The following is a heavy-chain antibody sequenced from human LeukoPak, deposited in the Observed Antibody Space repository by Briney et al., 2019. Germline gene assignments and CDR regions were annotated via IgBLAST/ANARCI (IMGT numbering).Heavy chain of an antibody. D-gene: IGHD6-13*01. Sequence: GGSLRLSCAASGFTFSSYAMHRVRQAPGKGLEWVAFIRYDGSNKYYVDSVKGRFTISRDNSKDTLYLQMNSLRAEDTAVYYCAKVEYTTSWYGVGSLDYWGQGPLVTVSS. J-gene: IGHJ4*02. V-gene: IGHV3-30*02. CDR2: IRYDGSNK. CDR1: GFTFSSYA. CDR3: AKVEYTTSWYGVGSLDY.